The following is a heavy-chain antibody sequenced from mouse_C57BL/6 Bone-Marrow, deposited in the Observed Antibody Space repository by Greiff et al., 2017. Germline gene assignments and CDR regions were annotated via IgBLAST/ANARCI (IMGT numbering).Heavy chain of an antibody. V-gene: IGHV1-81*01. CDR1: GYTFTSYG. CDR2: IYPRSGNT. Sequence: QVHVKQSGAELARPGASVKLSCTASGYTFTSYGISWVKQRTGQGLEWIGEIYPRSGNTYYNEKFKGKATLTADKSSSTAYMELRSLTSEDSAVYFCATPYYGSSRYARDYWGQGTSVTVSS. D-gene: IGHD1-1*01. CDR3: ATPYYGSSRYARDY. J-gene: IGHJ4*01.